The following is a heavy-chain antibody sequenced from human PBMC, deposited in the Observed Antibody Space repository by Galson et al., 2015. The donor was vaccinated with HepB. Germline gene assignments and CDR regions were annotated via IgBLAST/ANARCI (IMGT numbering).Heavy chain of an antibody. Sequence: SVTVSCKASGYTFTSYYMHWVRQAPGQGLEWMGIINPSGGSTSYAQKFQGRVTMTRDTSTSTVYMELSSLRSEDTAVYCCAREWELLPDDYWGQGTLVTVSS. J-gene: IGHJ4*02. CDR1: GYTFTSYY. CDR3: AREWELLPDDY. CDR2: INPSGGST. D-gene: IGHD1-26*01. V-gene: IGHV1-46*01.